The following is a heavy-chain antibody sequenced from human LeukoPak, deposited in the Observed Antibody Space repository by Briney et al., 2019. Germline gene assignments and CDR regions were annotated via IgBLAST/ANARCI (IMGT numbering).Heavy chain of an antibody. CDR1: GFSLSTSGMC. CDR3: ARTSGSRYYFDY. CDR2: IDWDDDK. J-gene: IGHJ4*02. Sequence: SGPALVKPTQTLTLTCTFSGFSLSTSGMCVSWIRQPPGKALEWLARIDWDDDKYYSTSLKTRLTISKDTSKNQVALTMTNMDPVDTATYYCARTSGSRYYFDYWGQGTLVTVSS. V-gene: IGHV2-70*11. D-gene: IGHD1-26*01.